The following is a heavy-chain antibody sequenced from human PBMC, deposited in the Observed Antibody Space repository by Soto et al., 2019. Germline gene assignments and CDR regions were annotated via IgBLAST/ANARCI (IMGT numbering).Heavy chain of an antibody. Sequence: SVKVSCAASGGTFSSYAMSWVRQAPGQGLEWMGGIIPIFGTANYAQKFQGRVTITADESTSTAYMELSSLRSEDTAVYYCARDKTPYYYDSSGYYFNLLIWGQGTMVTVSS. CDR3: ARDKTPYYYDSSGYYFNLLI. CDR2: IIPIFGTA. V-gene: IGHV1-69*13. CDR1: GGTFSSYA. J-gene: IGHJ3*02. D-gene: IGHD3-22*01.